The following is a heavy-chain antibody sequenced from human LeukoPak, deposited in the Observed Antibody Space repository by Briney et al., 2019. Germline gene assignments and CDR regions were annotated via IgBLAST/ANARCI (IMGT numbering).Heavy chain of an antibody. V-gene: IGHV3-30*04. CDR1: GFTFSSYA. D-gene: IGHD2-15*01. Sequence: GGSLRLSCAASGFTFSSYAMHWVRQAPGKGLEWVAVISYDGSNKYYADSVKGRFTISRDNSKNTLYLQMNSLRAEDTAVYYCARGVTVVAASDHSLDYWGQGTLVTVSS. CDR3: ARGVTVVAASDHSLDY. CDR2: ISYDGSNK. J-gene: IGHJ4*02.